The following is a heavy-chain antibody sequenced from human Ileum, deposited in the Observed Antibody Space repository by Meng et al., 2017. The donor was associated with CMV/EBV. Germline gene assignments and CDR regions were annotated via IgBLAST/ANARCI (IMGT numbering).Heavy chain of an antibody. Sequence: QADLRESGPGLVKPSETLSLTCTVSSASISPYYWNCIRQPAGKGLEWIGRIYTGGPTDYNPSLKSRVTMSVDTSKNQFFLNLSSVTAADTAVYYCARGQTVRGFEYWGLGILVTVSS. CDR2: IYTGGPT. V-gene: IGHV4-4*07. CDR3: ARGQTVRGFEY. J-gene: IGHJ4*02. D-gene: IGHD3-10*01. CDR1: SASISPYY.